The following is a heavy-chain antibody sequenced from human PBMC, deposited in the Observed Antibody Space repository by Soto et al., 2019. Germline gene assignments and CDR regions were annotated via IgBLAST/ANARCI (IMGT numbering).Heavy chain of an antibody. CDR3: ARDGIHWPFDY. V-gene: IGHV1-3*01. D-gene: IGHD1-1*01. CDR1: GYTFTSYA. CDR2: INAGNGNT. Sequence: QVQLVQSGAEVKKPGASVKVSCKASGYTFTSYAMHCVRQAPGQRLEWMGWINAGNGNTKYSQKFQGRVTITRDTSASTAYMELSSLRSEDTAVYYCARDGIHWPFDYWGQGTLVTVSS. J-gene: IGHJ4*02.